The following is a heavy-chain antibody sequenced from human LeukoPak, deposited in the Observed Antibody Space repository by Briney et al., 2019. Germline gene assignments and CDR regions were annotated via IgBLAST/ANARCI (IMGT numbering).Heavy chain of an antibody. CDR1: GFTFSDYY. Sequence: GGSLRLSCAASGFTFSDYYMSWIRQAPGKGLEWASYISSSGSTIYYADSVKGRFTISRDNAKNSLYLQMNSLRAEDTAVYYCARDYSNYEEVGNFDYWGQGTLVTVSS. J-gene: IGHJ4*02. CDR3: ARDYSNYEEVGNFDY. CDR2: ISSSGSTI. V-gene: IGHV3-11*04. D-gene: IGHD4-11*01.